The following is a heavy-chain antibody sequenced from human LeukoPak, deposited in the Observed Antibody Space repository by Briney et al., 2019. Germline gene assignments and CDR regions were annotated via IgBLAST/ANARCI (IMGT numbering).Heavy chain of an antibody. CDR2: ISSSGAYR. Sequence: GGSLRLSCAASGFTFSGYYMSWIRQAPGKGLEWVSYISSSGAYRNHADSVKGRFTISRDNAKNSLYLQMNSLRAEDTAIYYCGREITVAGKEGAFDIWGPGTMLTASS. J-gene: IGHJ3*02. D-gene: IGHD6-19*01. CDR3: GREITVAGKEGAFDI. CDR1: GFTFSGYY. V-gene: IGHV3-11*05.